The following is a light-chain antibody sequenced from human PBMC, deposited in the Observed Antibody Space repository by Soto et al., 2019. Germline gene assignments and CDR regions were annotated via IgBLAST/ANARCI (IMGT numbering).Light chain of an antibody. CDR3: QQLNTYPLT. CDR1: QGISGY. J-gene: IGKJ4*01. CDR2: SAS. Sequence: DIQLTQSPSFLSASVGHRVTITCRASQGISGYLAWYQQRPGEVPKLLLYSASTLQSGVPSRFSGSGSGTEFTLTISSLQPEDFATYYCQQLNTYPLTFGGGTKVEIK. V-gene: IGKV1-9*01.